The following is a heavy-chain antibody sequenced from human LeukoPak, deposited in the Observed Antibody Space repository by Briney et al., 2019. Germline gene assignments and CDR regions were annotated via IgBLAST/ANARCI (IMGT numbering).Heavy chain of an antibody. D-gene: IGHD4-11*01. J-gene: IGHJ4*02. CDR1: GGSINSGYH. V-gene: IGHV4-31*03. Sequence: SQTLSLTCTVSGGSINSGYHWSWIRQHQGKGLEWIGYIYNSGTAYYDPALKSRVIISVDTSKNQFSLKLNSATAADTAVYYCVTTITTLDVLAFHYWGQGTLVTVSS. CDR3: VTTITTLDVLAFHY. CDR2: IYNSGTA.